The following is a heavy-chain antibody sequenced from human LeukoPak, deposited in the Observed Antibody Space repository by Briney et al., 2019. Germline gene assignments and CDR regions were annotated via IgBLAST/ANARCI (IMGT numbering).Heavy chain of an antibody. Sequence: ASVKVSCKASGYTFTGYYMHWVRQAPGQGLEWMGWINPNSGGTNYAQKFQGRVTMTRDTSISTAYMELGRLRSDDTAVYYCARDRYEILTGLMAEDRRGYYMDVWGRGTTVTVSS. CDR1: GYTFTGYY. J-gene: IGHJ6*03. CDR3: ARDRYEILTGLMAEDRRGYYMDV. CDR2: INPNSGGT. D-gene: IGHD3-9*01. V-gene: IGHV1-2*02.